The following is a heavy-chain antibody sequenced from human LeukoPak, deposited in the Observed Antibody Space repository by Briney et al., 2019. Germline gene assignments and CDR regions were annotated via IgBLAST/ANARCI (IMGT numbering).Heavy chain of an antibody. D-gene: IGHD2-2*01. J-gene: IGHJ4*02. CDR3: ARLYCSSTSCLLLDY. CDR2: IIAYNGNT. Sequence: ASVKVSCKASGYTFTSYGISWVRQAPGQGLELLGWIIAYNGNTNYAQKLQGRVTMTTDTSTSTAYMELRSLRSDDTAVYYCARLYCSSTSCLLLDYWGQGTLVTVSS. CDR1: GYTFTSYG. V-gene: IGHV1-18*01.